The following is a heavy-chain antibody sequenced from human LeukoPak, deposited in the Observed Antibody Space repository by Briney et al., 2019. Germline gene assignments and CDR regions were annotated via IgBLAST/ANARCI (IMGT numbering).Heavy chain of an antibody. CDR2: IYYSGST. Sequence: SETLSLTCIVSSGSISSSGFYWGWIRQPPGKGLVWIGSIYYSGSTYYNPSLKSRVTISVDTSKNQFSLKLNSVAAADTAVYYCARHPGRSCSGTSCPNWFDRWGQGTLVTVSS. V-gene: IGHV4-39*01. J-gene: IGHJ5*02. CDR1: SGSISSSGFY. CDR3: ARHPGRSCSGTSCPNWFDR. D-gene: IGHD2-2*01.